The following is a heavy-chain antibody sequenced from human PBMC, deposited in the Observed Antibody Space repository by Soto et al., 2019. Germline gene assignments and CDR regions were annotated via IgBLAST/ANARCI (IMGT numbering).Heavy chain of an antibody. CDR3: ARRAHSGSYYWFDP. D-gene: IGHD1-26*01. CDR1: GGSISSYY. J-gene: IGHJ5*02. Sequence: SETLSLTCTVSGGSISSYYWSWIRQPPGKGLEWIGYIYYSGSTNYNPSLKSRVTISVDTSKNQFSLKLSSVTAADTAVYYCARRAHSGSYYWFDPWGQGTLVTVSS. V-gene: IGHV4-59*08. CDR2: IYYSGST.